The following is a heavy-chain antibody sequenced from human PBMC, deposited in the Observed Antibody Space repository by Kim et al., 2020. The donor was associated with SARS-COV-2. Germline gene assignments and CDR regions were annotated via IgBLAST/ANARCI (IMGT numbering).Heavy chain of an antibody. J-gene: IGHJ4*02. D-gene: IGHD3-10*01. V-gene: IGHV4-61*01. CDR1: GGSVSSGSYY. Sequence: SETLSLTCTVSGGSVSSGSYYWSWIRQPPGKGLEWIGYIYYSGSTNYNPSLKSRVTISVDTSKNQFSLKLSSVTAADTAVYYCARSPKLLWFGDYWGQGTLVTVSS. CDR2: IYYSGST. CDR3: ARSPKLLWFGDY.